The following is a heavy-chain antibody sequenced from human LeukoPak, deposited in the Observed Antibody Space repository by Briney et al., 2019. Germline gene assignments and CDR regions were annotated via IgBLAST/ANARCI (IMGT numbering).Heavy chain of an antibody. Sequence: GGSLRLSCAASGFTFSNAWMSWVRQAPGKGLEWVSSISSSSSYIYYADSVKGRFTISRDNAKNSLYLQMNSLRAEDTAVYYCARNPAAAGTLDYWGQGTLVTVSS. V-gene: IGHV3-21*01. J-gene: IGHJ4*02. D-gene: IGHD6-13*01. CDR2: ISSSSSYI. CDR1: GFTFSNAW. CDR3: ARNPAAAGTLDY.